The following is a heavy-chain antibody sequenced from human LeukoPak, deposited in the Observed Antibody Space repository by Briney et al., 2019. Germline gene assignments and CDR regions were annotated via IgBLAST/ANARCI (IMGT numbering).Heavy chain of an antibody. CDR1: GFTVSSNS. J-gene: IGHJ4*02. Sequence: GGSLRLSCTVSGFTVSSNSMSWVRQAPGKGLEWVSFIYSDNTHYSDSVKGRFTISRDNSKNTLYLQMNSLRAKDTAVYYCARRAGAYSHPYDYWGQGTLVTVSS. V-gene: IGHV3-53*01. D-gene: IGHD4/OR15-4a*01. CDR2: IYSDNT. CDR3: ARRAGAYSHPYDY.